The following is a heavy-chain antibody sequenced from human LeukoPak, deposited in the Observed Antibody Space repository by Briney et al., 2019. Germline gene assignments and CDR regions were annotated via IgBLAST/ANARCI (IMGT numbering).Heavy chain of an antibody. D-gene: IGHD3-22*01. CDR3: ARDTRHSSGYD. J-gene: IGHJ4*02. Sequence: ASVKVSCKASGYTFTCYYMHWVRQAPGQGLEWMGLINPNSCGTNYAQKFQGRVTMTRDTSISPAYMELSRLRSDDPAVYSCARDTRHSSGYDWGQGTLVTVSS. V-gene: IGHV1-2*06. CDR2: INPNSCGT. CDR1: GYTFTCYY.